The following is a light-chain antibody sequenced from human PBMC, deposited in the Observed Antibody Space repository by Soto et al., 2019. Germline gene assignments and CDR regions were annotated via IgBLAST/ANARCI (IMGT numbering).Light chain of an antibody. J-gene: IGKJ1*01. CDR1: QSVSSN. CDR2: GAS. V-gene: IGKV3-15*01. Sequence: EIVMTQSAATLSVSPGERATLSGRASQSVSSNLAWYQQKPGQAPRLLIYGASTRATGIPARFSGSGSGTEFTLTISSLQSADFAVYYCQQYNNWPRTFGQGTKVEIK. CDR3: QQYNNWPRT.